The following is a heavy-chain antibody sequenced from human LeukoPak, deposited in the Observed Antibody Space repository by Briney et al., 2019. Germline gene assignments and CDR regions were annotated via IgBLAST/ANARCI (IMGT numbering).Heavy chain of an antibody. CDR1: GFIFSSSA. J-gene: IGHJ3*02. Sequence: PGGSLRLSCAASGFIFSSSAMSWVRQAPGKGLEWVSAIRGSDGSTYYADSVKGRFTISRDNSKNTLYLQMNSLRADDTAVHYCARCYWGSGVKAFDIWGQGTMVTVSS. V-gene: IGHV3-23*01. CDR3: ARCYWGSGVKAFDI. D-gene: IGHD7-27*01. CDR2: IRGSDGST.